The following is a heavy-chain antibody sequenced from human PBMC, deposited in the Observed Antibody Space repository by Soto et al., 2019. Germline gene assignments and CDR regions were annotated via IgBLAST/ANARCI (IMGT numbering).Heavy chain of an antibody. J-gene: IGHJ4*02. Sequence: PGGSLRLSCVVSGVSFSDYSMNWVRQAPGKGLEWVSLITGNSEYKYYAGSVKGRFTVSRDNAKNSLYLQMNSLTVKDTAVYYCARSGELLQTFDSWGQGTLVTVSS. CDR2: ITGNSEYK. CDR1: GVSFSDYS. V-gene: IGHV3-21*06. CDR3: ARSGELLQTFDS. D-gene: IGHD1-26*01.